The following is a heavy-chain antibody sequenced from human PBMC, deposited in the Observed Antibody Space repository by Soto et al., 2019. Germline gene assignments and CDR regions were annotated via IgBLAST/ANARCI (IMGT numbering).Heavy chain of an antibody. CDR3: ARGEGSGSYFYYYYYMDV. Sequence: VASVKVSCKASGGTFSSYTISWVRQAPGQGLEWMGRIIPILGIANYAQKFQGRVTITADKSTSTAYMELSSLRSEDTAVYYCARGEGSGSYFYYYYYMDVWGKGTTVTVS. CDR2: IIPILGIA. V-gene: IGHV1-69*02. D-gene: IGHD3-10*01. CDR1: GGTFSSYT. J-gene: IGHJ6*03.